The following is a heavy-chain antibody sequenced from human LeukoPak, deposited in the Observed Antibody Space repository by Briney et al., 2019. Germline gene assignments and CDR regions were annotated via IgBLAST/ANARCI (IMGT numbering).Heavy chain of an antibody. J-gene: IGHJ4*02. CDR1: GFSLSTTGMS. CDR2: IDWGDDK. Sequence: SGPTLVNPTQTLTLTCTFSGFSLSTTGMSVAWIRQPPGKALEWLARIDWGDDKFYSTSLRSRLTISKDTSKNQVVLTMTNMDPVDTATYYCARDSGGEFDYWGQGTLVTVSS. CDR3: ARDSGGEFDY. D-gene: IGHD3-10*01. V-gene: IGHV2-70*04.